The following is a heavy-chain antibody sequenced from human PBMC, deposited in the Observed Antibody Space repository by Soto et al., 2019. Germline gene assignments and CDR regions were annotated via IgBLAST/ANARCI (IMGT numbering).Heavy chain of an antibody. Sequence: QVHLVQSGAEVKKPGASVKVSCKASGYTFTNYGISWVRQAPGEGLEWVGWIKTSNDNKLYAQKLQGRLTLTTDTSTSTAYMDLTTLRSDDTAVHFCARDPGAASFDFWAQGTLVTVSS. CDR2: IKTSNDNK. J-gene: IGHJ4*02. V-gene: IGHV1-18*01. CDR1: GYTFTNYG. CDR3: ARDPGAASFDF. D-gene: IGHD2-15*01.